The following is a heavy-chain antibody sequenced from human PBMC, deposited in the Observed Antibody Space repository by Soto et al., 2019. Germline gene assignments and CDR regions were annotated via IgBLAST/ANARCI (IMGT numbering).Heavy chain of an antibody. CDR1: EFTFSSYA. V-gene: IGHV3-23*01. CDR3: AKDVHYDIVTGFEYFHH. Sequence: EVQLLESAGGLVQPGGSLKLSCAASEFTFSSYAMSWVRQAPGKGLEWVSGISGTGRVTNYADSVKGRFTISRDNPKNTLYLLMNSLRAEDTAVYYCAKDVHYDIVTGFEYFHHWVQGTLVTVSS. CDR2: ISGTGRVT. J-gene: IGHJ1*01. D-gene: IGHD3-9*01.